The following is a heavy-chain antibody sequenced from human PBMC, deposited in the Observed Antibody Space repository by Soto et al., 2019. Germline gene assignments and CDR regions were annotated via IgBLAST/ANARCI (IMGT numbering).Heavy chain of an antibody. D-gene: IGHD3-10*01. J-gene: IGHJ4*01. CDR3: ARHSTSAPKDY. CDR1: GYSFTTYW. V-gene: IGHV5-51*01. Sequence: ESLKISCKGSGYSFTTYWIAWVRQMPGKGLEWVGIIYPGDSDTRYSPSFEGHVTISVDKSISTAFLQWNSLKASDNAIYYCARHSTSAPKDYWGQGTLVTVSS. CDR2: IYPGDSDT.